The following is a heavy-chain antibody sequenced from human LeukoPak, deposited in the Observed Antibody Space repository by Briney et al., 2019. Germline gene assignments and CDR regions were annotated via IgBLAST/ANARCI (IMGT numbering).Heavy chain of an antibody. V-gene: IGHV4-4*07. D-gene: IGHD2-2*01. Sequence: PSETLSLTCTVSGGSISSNYWSWIRQPAGKGLEWIGRIYTSGSTNYNPSLKSRVTMSLDTSKKQFSLKLRSVTAADTAVYYCARGDCSSTSCPYYYYGMDVWGQGTTVTVSS. CDR2: IYTSGST. J-gene: IGHJ6*02. CDR3: ARGDCSSTSCPYYYYGMDV. CDR1: GGSISSNY.